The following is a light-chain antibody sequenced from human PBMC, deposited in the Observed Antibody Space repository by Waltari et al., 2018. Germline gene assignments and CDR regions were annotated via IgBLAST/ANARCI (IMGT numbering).Light chain of an antibody. J-gene: IGKJ3*01. Sequence: DIQMTQSPSSLSASVGDRVTITCRASQDIGTFLSWYQQAPGKAPHLLIHDASTLLNGVPSRFSGSGSGTDFALTIISLQPDDFATYYCQQGRKTPFTFGHGTRLDIK. CDR3: QQGRKTPFT. CDR1: QDIGTF. CDR2: DAS. V-gene: IGKV1-39*01.